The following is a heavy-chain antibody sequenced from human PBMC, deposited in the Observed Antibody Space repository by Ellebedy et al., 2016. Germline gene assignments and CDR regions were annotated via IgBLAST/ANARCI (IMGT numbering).Heavy chain of an antibody. D-gene: IGHD6-19*01. J-gene: IGHJ6*02. V-gene: IGHV4-59*02. CDR2: IYYSGST. CDR1: GGSVSSDY. Sequence: GSLRLSCNVSGGSVSSDYWSWIRQPPGKGLEWIGYIYYSGSTNYNPSLKSRVTISVDTSKNQFSLKLSSVTAADTAVYYCARDRAVAGRANSNYYYYGMDVWGQGTTVTVSS. CDR3: ARDRAVAGRANSNYYYYGMDV.